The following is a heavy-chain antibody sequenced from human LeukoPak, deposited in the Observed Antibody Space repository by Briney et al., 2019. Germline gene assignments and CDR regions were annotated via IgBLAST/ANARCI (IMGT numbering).Heavy chain of an antibody. D-gene: IGHD2-2*01. J-gene: IGHJ5*02. CDR1: GGTFSSYA. V-gene: IGHV1-69*04. CDR3: ARVRLVPAASDWFDP. CDR2: IIPILGIA. Sequence: ASVKVSCKASGGTFSSYAIIWVRQAPGQGLEWMGRIIPILGIANYAQKFQGRVTITADKSTSTAYMELSSLRSEDTAVYYCARVRLVPAASDWFDPWGQGTLVTVSS.